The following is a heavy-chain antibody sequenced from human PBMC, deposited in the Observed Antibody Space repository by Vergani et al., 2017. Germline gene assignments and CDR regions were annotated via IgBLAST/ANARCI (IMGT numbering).Heavy chain of an antibody. CDR1: GGSFSGYY. CDR2: TNHSGST. V-gene: IGHV4-34*01. D-gene: IGHD4-23*01. CDR3: ARGGGAVVYYYYYMDV. Sequence: QVQLQQWGAGLLKPSETLSLTCAVYGGSFSGYYWSWIRQPPGKGLEWIGETNHSGSTNYNPSLKSRVTISVDTSKNQFSLKLSSVTAADTAVYYCARGGGAVVYYYYYMDVWGKGTTVTVSS. J-gene: IGHJ6*03.